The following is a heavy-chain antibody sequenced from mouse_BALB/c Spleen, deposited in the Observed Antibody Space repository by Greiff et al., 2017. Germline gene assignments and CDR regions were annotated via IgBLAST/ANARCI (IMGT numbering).Heavy chain of an antibody. V-gene: IGHV1-69*01. D-gene: IGHD2-4*01. CDR3: ARDYDYDGYAMDY. CDR1: GYTFTDYW. J-gene: IGHJ4*01. CDR2: IDTSDSYT. Sequence: QVQLQQPGAELVMPGASVKMSCKASGYTFTDYWMHWVKQRPGQGLEWIGAIDTSDSYTSYNQKFKGKATLTVDESSSTAYMQLSSLTSEDSAVYYCARDYDYDGYAMDYWGQGTSVTVSS.